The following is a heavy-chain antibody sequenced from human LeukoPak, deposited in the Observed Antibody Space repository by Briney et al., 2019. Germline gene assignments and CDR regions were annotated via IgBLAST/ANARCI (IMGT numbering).Heavy chain of an antibody. CDR2: IYHSGST. V-gene: IGHV4-4*02. J-gene: IGHJ6*02. Sequence: SETLSLTCAVSGGSISSSNWWSWVRQPPGKGLEWIGEIYHSGSTNYNPSLKSRVTISVDKSKNQFSLKLSSVTAADTAVYYCAREYSSGWIAQKKYYYYYGMDVWGQGTTVTVSS. CDR1: GGSISSSNW. CDR3: AREYSSGWIAQKKYYYYYGMDV. D-gene: IGHD6-19*01.